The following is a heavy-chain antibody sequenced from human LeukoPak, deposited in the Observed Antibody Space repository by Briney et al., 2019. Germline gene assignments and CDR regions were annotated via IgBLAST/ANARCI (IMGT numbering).Heavy chain of an antibody. J-gene: IGHJ6*02. Sequence: AGGSLRLSCAASGFTFSSYEMNWVRQAPGKGLEWVSYISSSGSTIYYADSVKGRFTISRDNVKNSLYLQMNSLRAEDTAVYYCARDRTYSSSWSGGNYYYGMDVWGQGTTVTVSS. CDR1: GFTFSSYE. CDR3: ARDRTYSSSWSGGNYYYGMDV. D-gene: IGHD6-13*01. CDR2: ISSSGSTI. V-gene: IGHV3-48*03.